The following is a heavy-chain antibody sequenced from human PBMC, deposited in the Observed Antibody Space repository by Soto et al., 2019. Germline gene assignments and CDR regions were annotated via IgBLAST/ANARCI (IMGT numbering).Heavy chain of an antibody. CDR2: ISGGSSYT. V-gene: IGHV3-11*05. D-gene: IGHD1-26*01. Sequence: QVQLVESGGGLVKPGGSLRLSCAASGFTFSDYYMGWIRKAPGKGLEWVSYISGGSSYTHYADSVKGRFTISRDNAKNSLYLQMTSLRAEDTAVYYCARPSGSYIQWGFYYWGQGTLVTVSS. J-gene: IGHJ4*02. CDR3: ARPSGSYIQWGFYY. CDR1: GFTFSDYY.